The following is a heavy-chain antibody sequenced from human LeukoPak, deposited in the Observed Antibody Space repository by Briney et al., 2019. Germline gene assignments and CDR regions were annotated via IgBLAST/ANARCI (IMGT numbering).Heavy chain of an antibody. CDR2: IIPILGTA. CDR3: ARGSNAVVVPAAMGYNWFDP. J-gene: IGHJ5*02. CDR1: GGTFSSSA. D-gene: IGHD2-2*01. Sequence: SVKVSCKAPGGTFSSSAISWVPQAPGQGLEWMGGIIPILGTANYAQKFQGRVTITADESTSTAYMELSSLRSEDTAVYYCARGSNAVVVPAAMGYNWFDPWGQGTLVTVSS. V-gene: IGHV1-69*13.